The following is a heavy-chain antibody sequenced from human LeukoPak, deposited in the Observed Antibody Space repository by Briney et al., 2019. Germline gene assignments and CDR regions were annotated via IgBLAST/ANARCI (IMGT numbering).Heavy chain of an antibody. Sequence: SETLSLTCTVSGGSVSNYYWSWIRQSPGKGLEWIGYIYYTETSYNPSLKSRVTISADMSKNQFSLKLYSVTAADTAVYYCATRKLGNDYWGQGTLVTVSS. CDR1: GGSVSNYY. V-gene: IGHV4-59*02. J-gene: IGHJ4*02. CDR2: IYYTET. D-gene: IGHD7-27*01. CDR3: ATRKLGNDY.